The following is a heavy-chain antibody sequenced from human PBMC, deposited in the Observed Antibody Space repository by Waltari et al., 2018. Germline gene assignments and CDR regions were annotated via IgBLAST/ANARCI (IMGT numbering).Heavy chain of an antibody. CDR2: IYYSGNT. V-gene: IGHV4-39*01. J-gene: IGHJ4*02. CDR1: GASISSGDYY. CDR3: TRPSGTTPCCGVEY. Sequence: QLQLQESGPGLVKPSETLSLTCTVSGASISSGDYYWGWIRQPPGKGLEWFGSIYYSGNTYYNPALKGRVALSVDASKNQFSLRLNSVTAADTAVYYCTRPSGTTPCCGVEYWGPGNLVTVSS. D-gene: IGHD1-7*01.